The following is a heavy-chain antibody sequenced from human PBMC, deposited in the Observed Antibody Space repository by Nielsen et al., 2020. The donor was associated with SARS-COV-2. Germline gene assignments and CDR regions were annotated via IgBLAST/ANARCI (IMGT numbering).Heavy chain of an antibody. CDR2: ISSSGSTI. CDR1: GFTFSDYY. J-gene: IGHJ6*02. CDR3: AKGTAAADYYYGMDV. D-gene: IGHD6-25*01. V-gene: IGHV3-11*01. Sequence: GSLKISCAASGFTFSDYYMSWIRQAPGKGLEWVSYISSSGSTIYYADSVKGRFTISRDNAKNSLYLQMNSLRAEDTAVYYCAKGTAAADYYYGMDVWGQGTTVTVSS.